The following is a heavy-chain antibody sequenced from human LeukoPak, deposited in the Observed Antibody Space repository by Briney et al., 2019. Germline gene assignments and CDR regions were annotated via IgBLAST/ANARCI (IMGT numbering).Heavy chain of an antibody. CDR1: GGSFSGYY. CDR3: AKDLRYSSSWSYFDC. V-gene: IGHV3-23*01. J-gene: IGHJ4*02. CDR2: ISGSGVNT. D-gene: IGHD6-13*01. Sequence: PPSETLSLTCAVYGGSFSGYYWSWIRQPPGKGLEWVSTISGSGVNTYYADSVKGRFTISRDNSKNTLYLQMNSLRAEDTAVYYCAKDLRYSSSWSYFDCWGQGTLVTVSS.